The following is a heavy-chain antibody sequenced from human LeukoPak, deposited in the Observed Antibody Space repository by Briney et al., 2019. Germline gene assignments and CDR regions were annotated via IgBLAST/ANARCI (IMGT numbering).Heavy chain of an antibody. CDR3: ARAVGNIESGQWLVQGFDY. J-gene: IGHJ4*02. CDR2: IYHSGST. D-gene: IGHD6-19*01. CDR1: GGSISSSNW. V-gene: IGHV4-4*02. Sequence: SETLSLTCAVSGGSISSSNWWSWVRQPPGKGLEWIGEIYHSGSTNYNPSLKSRVTISVDKSKNQFSLKLSSVTAADTAVYYCARAVGNIESGQWLVQGFDYWGQGTLVTVSS.